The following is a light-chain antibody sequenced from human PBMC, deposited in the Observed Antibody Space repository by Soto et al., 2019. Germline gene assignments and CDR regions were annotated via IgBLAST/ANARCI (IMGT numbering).Light chain of an antibody. CDR2: GAS. CDR3: QQYGTSPLT. V-gene: IGKV3-20*01. Sequence: ESVLTQSPGTLSLCPGERATLSCMSSQSLSSGYLAWYQQKPGQAPRLLIYGASSRATGIPDRFSGSGFGTDFTLTISRLEPEDFAVYYCQQYGTSPLTFGGGTKVDI. J-gene: IGKJ4*01. CDR1: QSLSSGY.